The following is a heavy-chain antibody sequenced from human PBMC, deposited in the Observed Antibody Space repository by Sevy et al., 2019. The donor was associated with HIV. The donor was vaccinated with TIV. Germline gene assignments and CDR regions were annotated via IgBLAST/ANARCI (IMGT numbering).Heavy chain of an antibody. J-gene: IGHJ4*02. CDR3: TTDSNSRGLSALLDY. CDR2: IKSKTDGGTT. CDR1: GFTFSNAW. Sequence: GGSLRLSCAASGFTFSNAWMSWVRQAPGKGLEWVGRIKSKTDGGTTDYAAPVKGRFTISRDDSKNTLYLQMNSLKTEDTAIYYCTTDSNSRGLSALLDYWGQGTLVTVSS. V-gene: IGHV3-15*01. D-gene: IGHD3-10*01.